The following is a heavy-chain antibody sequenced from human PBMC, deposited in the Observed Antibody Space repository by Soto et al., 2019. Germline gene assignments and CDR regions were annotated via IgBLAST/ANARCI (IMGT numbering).Heavy chain of an antibody. Sequence: PSETLSLTCTVSGGSISSGGYYWSWIRQHPGKGLEWIGYIYYSGSTYYNPSLKSRVTISVDTSKNQFSLKLSSVTAADTAVYYCARGGAFGVVSPVNYGMDVWGQGTTVTVSS. CDR1: GGSISSGGYY. CDR2: IYYSGST. V-gene: IGHV4-31*03. J-gene: IGHJ6*02. D-gene: IGHD3-3*01. CDR3: ARGGAFGVVSPVNYGMDV.